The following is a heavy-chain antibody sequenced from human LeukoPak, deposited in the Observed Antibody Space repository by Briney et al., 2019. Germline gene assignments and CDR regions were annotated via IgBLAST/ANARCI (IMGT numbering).Heavy chain of an antibody. CDR3: ARDKDVYFDY. Sequence: PGGSLRLSCAASGFTFSRYWMSWVRQAPGKGLEWVANIKEDGSVKYYVESVKGRFTISRDNAKNSLYLQMNSLRVEDTAVYYCARDKDVYFDYWGQGTLVTVSS. CDR2: IKEDGSVK. CDR1: GFTFSRYW. J-gene: IGHJ4*02. V-gene: IGHV3-7*01.